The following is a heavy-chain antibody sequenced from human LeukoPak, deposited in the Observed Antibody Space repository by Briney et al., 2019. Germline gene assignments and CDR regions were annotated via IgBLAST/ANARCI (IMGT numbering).Heavy chain of an antibody. J-gene: IGHJ4*02. V-gene: IGHV1-18*01. Sequence: ASVKVSCKASGYTFTSYGISWVRQAPGQGLEWKGSISAYSGNTNYAQKLQGRVTMTTDTSTSTAYMELRSLRSDHTAVYYCARVVGSGWFFFDYWGQGTLVTVSS. CDR1: GYTFTSYG. CDR3: ARVVGSGWFFFDY. CDR2: ISAYSGNT. D-gene: IGHD6-19*01.